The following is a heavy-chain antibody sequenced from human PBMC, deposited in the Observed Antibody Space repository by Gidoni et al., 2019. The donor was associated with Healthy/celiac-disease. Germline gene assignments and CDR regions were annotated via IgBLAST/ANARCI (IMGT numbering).Heavy chain of an antibody. CDR1: GFTFSSYW. CDR3: ARNSIQHYDILTGRAGMDV. CDR2: IKQDGSEK. Sequence: EVQLVESGGGLVQPGGSLRLSCAASGFTFSSYWMSWVRQAPGKGLEWVANIKQDGSEKYNVDSGKGIYTISRENGKNSMYMQKNSLRAEETAVYYCARNSIQHYDILTGRAGMDVWGQGTTVTVSS. J-gene: IGHJ6*02. V-gene: IGHV3-7*03. D-gene: IGHD3-9*01.